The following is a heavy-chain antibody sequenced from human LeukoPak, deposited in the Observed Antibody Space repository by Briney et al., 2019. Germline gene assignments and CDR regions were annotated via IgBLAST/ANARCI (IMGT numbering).Heavy chain of an antibody. Sequence: PGGSLRLSCAASGFTFSSYWMSWVRQAPGKGLEWVANIKQDGSEKYYVDSVKGRFTISRDNAKNSLYLQMNSLRAEDTAVYYCSTTYYDVYEFDYWGQGTLVTVSS. CDR3: STTYYDVYEFDY. CDR2: IKQDGSEK. CDR1: GFTFSSYW. D-gene: IGHD3-3*01. V-gene: IGHV3-7*01. J-gene: IGHJ4*02.